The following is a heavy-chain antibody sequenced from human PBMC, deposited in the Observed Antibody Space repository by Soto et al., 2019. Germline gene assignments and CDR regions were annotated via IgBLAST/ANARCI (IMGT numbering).Heavy chain of an antibody. J-gene: IGHJ4*02. D-gene: IGHD3-3*02. CDR2: LYYGRSA. CDR1: GDSISSYY. CDR3: APRSMAVGPEY. V-gene: IGHV4-59*01. Sequence: QVQLQESGPGLVKPSETLSLTCAVSGDSISSYYCMWIRQPPGKGLESIGYLYYGRSANYNPSLKSRVTLSGDTSTNQGPPTLSSKTAADTAGYYCAPRSMAVGPEYWGQGTLVTVSS.